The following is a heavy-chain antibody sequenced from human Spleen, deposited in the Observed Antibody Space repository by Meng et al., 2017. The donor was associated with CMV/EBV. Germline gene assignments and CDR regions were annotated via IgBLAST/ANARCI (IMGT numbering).Heavy chain of an antibody. CDR2: IYPGDSDT. D-gene: IGHD3-3*01. V-gene: IGHV5-51*01. CDR1: GYSFTSYW. J-gene: IGHJ6*02. Sequence: KVSCKGSGYSFTSYWIGWVRQMPGKGLEWMGIIYPGDSDTRYSPSFQGQVTISADKSISTAYLQWSSLKASDTAMYYCARIFPSDYYKYTMDVWGQGTSVTVSS. CDR3: ARIFPSDYYKYTMDV.